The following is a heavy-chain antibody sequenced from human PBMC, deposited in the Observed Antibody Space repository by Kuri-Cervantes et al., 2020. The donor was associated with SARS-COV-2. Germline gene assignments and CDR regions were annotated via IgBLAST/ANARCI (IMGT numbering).Heavy chain of an antibody. J-gene: IGHJ4*02. D-gene: IGHD2-2*01. Sequence: SLRLSCAASGFTFDDYAMHWVRQAPGKGLEWVSGISWNSGSIGYADSVKGRFTISRDNAKNSLYLQMNSLRAEDTAVYYCARVAKSTTDYWGQGTLVTVSS. CDR2: ISWNSGSI. CDR3: ARVAKSTTDY. V-gene: IGHV3-9*01. CDR1: GFTFDDYA.